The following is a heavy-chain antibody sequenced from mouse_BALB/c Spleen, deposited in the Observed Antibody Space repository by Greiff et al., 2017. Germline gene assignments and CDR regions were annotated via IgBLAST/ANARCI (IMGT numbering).Heavy chain of an antibody. D-gene: IGHD1-1*01. CDR2: INPGSSTI. CDR1: GFDFSRYW. J-gene: IGHJ4*01. Sequence: EVMLVESGGGLVQPGGSLNLSCAASGFDFSRYWMSWARQAPGKGQEWIGEINPGSSTINYTPSLKDKFIISRDNAKNTLYLQMSKVRSEDTALYYCARRDYGSSCAMDYWGQGTSVTVSS. V-gene: IGHV4-2*02. CDR3: ARRDYGSSCAMDY.